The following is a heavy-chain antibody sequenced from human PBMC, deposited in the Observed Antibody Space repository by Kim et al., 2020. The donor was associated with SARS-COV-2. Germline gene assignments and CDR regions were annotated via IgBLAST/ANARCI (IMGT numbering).Heavy chain of an antibody. CDR3: ARERRDYYDSSGHNYFDY. Sequence: QGRVTITADKSQSKAYMELSSLRSEDTAVYYCARERRDYYDSSGHNYFDYWGQGTLVTVSS. D-gene: IGHD3-22*01. J-gene: IGHJ4*02. V-gene: IGHV1-69*04.